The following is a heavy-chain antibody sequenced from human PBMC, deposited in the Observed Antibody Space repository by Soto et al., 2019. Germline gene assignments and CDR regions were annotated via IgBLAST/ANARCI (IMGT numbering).Heavy chain of an antibody. Sequence: GGFLRFFYAAAGVPITGYGMSWVRQVPGEGLQWVSSISKSGDSTYYADSVKGRFTTSRDNSKNTLYLQMNSLRAEDTAIYYCAKGSFGFDYWGQGTLVTVSS. CDR2: ISKSGDST. CDR1: GVPITGYG. J-gene: IGHJ4*02. V-gene: IGHV3-23*01. D-gene: IGHD3-10*01. CDR3: AKGSFGFDY.